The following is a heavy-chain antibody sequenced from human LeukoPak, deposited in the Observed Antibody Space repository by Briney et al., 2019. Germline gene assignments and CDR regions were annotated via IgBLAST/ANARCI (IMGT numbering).Heavy chain of an antibody. D-gene: IGHD3-9*01. CDR2: IIPILGIA. V-gene: IGHV1-69*04. J-gene: IGHJ4*02. CDR1: GGTFSSYA. CDR3: AREDYDILTGYPSYYFDY. Sequence: SVKVSCKASGGTFSSYAISWMRQAPGQGLEWMGRIIPILGIANYAQKFQGRVTITADKSTSTAYMELSSLRSEDTAVYYCAREDYDILTGYPSYYFDYWGQGTLVTVSS.